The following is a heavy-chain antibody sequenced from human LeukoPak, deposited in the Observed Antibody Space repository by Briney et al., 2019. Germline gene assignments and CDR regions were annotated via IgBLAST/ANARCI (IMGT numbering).Heavy chain of an antibody. V-gene: IGHV1-8*01. J-gene: IGHJ5*02. CDR1: GYTFTSYD. CDR3: ARVLTYYYGSSWFDP. Sequence: GASVKVSCKASGYTFTSYDVNWVRQATGQGLEWMGWMNPNSGNTGYAQKFQGRVTMTRNTSISTAYMELSSLRSEDTAVYYCARVLTYYYGSSWFDPWGQGTLVTVSS. CDR2: MNPNSGNT. D-gene: IGHD3-10*01.